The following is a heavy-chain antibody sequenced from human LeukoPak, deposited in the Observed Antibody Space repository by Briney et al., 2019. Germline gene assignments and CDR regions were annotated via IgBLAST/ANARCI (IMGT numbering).Heavy chain of an antibody. V-gene: IGHV4-59*01. D-gene: IGHD2-2*01. CDR2: VYYSGST. J-gene: IGHJ2*01. CDR3: ARDWSSSLWYFDL. CDR1: GGSMTSYY. Sequence: SETLSLTCTVSGGSMTSYYWSWIRQPPGKGLEWIGYVYYSGSTDYNPSLKSRVTISVDTSKNQFSLKLSSVTAADTAFYYCARDWSSSLWYFDLWGRGTLVTVSS.